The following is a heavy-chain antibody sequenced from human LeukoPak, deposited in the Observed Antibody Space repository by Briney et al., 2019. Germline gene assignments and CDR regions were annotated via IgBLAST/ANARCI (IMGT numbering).Heavy chain of an antibody. D-gene: IGHD5-18*01. CDR3: ARDAGYSYGSYFDY. CDR2: IYSGGST. J-gene: IGHJ4*02. Sequence: GGSLRLSCAASGFTVSSNYLSWVRQAPGKGLEWVSIIYSGGSTYYADSVKGRFTISRDSSKNTLYLQMNSLRAEGTAVYYCARDAGYSYGSYFDYWGQGTLVTVSS. V-gene: IGHV3-66*01. CDR1: GFTVSSNY.